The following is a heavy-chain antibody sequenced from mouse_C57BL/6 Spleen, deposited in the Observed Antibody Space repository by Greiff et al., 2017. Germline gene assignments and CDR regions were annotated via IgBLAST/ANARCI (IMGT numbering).Heavy chain of an antibody. V-gene: IGHV1-22*01. CDR2: INPNNGGT. J-gene: IGHJ4*01. CDR3: ASLYSNRVYARDY. Sequence: EVQLVESGPELVKPGASVKMSCKASGYTFTDYNMHWVKQSHGKSLEWIGYINPNNGGTSYNQKFKGKATLTVNKSSRTAYMELRSLTSEDSAVYYCASLYSNRVYARDYWGQGTSVTVSS. CDR1: GYTFTDYN. D-gene: IGHD2-5*01.